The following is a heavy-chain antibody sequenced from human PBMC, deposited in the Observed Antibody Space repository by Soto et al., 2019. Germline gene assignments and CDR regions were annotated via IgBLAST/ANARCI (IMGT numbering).Heavy chain of an antibody. CDR2: IYYSGST. CDR3: ARRERAAGTDWWFDP. Sequence: QLQLQESGPGLVKPSETLSLTCTVSGGSISSSSFHWGWIRQPPGKGLEWLGSIYYSGSTYYSPSLKGRVTISVDTSKNQFSLKLSSVTAADTAVYYCARRERAAGTDWWFDPWGQGTLVTVSS. J-gene: IGHJ5*02. V-gene: IGHV4-39*01. D-gene: IGHD6-13*01. CDR1: GGSISSSSFH.